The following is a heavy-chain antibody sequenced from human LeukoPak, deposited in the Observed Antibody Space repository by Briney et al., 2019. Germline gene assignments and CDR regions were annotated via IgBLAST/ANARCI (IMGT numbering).Heavy chain of an antibody. D-gene: IGHD3-3*01. V-gene: IGHV4-34*01. CDR1: GGSFSGYY. J-gene: IGHJ4*02. CDR3: ARADITIFGVVIMGFDY. CDR2: INHSGST. Sequence: SETLSLTCAVYGGSFSGYYWSWIRQPPGKGLEWIGEINHSGSTNYNPSLESRVTISVDTSKNQFSLKLSSVTAADTAVYYCARADITIFGVVIMGFDYWGQGTLVTVSS.